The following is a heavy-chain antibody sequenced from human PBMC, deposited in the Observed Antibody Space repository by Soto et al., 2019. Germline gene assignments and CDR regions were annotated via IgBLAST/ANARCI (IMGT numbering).Heavy chain of an antibody. J-gene: IGHJ6*02. Sequence: QVQLVRSGAEVKKPGSSVKVSCRASGGTFSNYAINWVRQAPGQGLEWMGGIVPILGTPDSAQKFQGRVTITADESTSTPYMELSSLRAEDTALYYCARAMREAFCSGASCYSGYYYYYGMDVWGQGTTVTVSS. D-gene: IGHD2-15*01. V-gene: IGHV1-69*01. CDR3: ARAMREAFCSGASCYSGYYYYYGMDV. CDR1: GGTFSNYA. CDR2: IVPILGTP.